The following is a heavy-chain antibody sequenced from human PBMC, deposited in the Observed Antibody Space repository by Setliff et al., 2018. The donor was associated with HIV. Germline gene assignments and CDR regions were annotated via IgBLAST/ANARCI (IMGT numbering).Heavy chain of an antibody. CDR2: ITSYNGNT. Sequence: ASVKVSCKASGYTYTDYGISWVRQAPGQGLEWMGWITSYNGNTNYAKKFKGRVTMTTDTSTSIAYMELKSLRSEDTAVYYCARDHHSGRGSNFPWYSDLWGRGTLVTVSS. V-gene: IGHV1-18*01. J-gene: IGHJ2*01. CDR1: GYTYTDYG. CDR3: ARDHHSGRGSNFPWYSDL. D-gene: IGHD1-26*01.